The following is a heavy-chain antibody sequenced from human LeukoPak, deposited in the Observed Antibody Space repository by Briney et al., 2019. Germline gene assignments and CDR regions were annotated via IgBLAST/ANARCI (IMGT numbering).Heavy chain of an antibody. CDR1: GGTFGSYA. J-gene: IGHJ6*02. Sequence: SVKVSCKASGGTFGSYAISWVRQAPGQGLEWMGGTIPIFGTANYAQKFQGRVTITADESTSTAYMELSSLRSEDTAVYYCARDPVVAATSDYYYYGMDVWGQGTTVTVSS. D-gene: IGHD2-15*01. V-gene: IGHV1-69*01. CDR2: TIPIFGTA. CDR3: ARDPVVAATSDYYYYGMDV.